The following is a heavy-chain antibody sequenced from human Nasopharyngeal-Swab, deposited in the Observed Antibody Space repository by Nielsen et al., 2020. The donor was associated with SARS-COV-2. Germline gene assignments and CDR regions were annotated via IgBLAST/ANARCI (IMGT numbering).Heavy chain of an antibody. V-gene: IGHV4-39*07. D-gene: IGHD1-1*01. CDR2: IYYSGST. J-gene: IGHJ4*02. Sequence: SETLSLTCTVSGGSISSSSYYWGWIRQPPGKGLEWIGSIYYSGSTYYNPSLKSRVTISVDTSKDQFSLKLNSVTAADTAMYFCARTTTTTPFDSWGQGTLVAVSS. CDR1: GGSISSSSYY. CDR3: ARTTTTTPFDS.